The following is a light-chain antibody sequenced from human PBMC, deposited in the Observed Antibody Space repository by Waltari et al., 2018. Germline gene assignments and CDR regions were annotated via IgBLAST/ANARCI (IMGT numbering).Light chain of an antibody. CDR1: LRIANN. Sequence: EKVMTQSPATLSVSPGEVVTLSCRASLRIANNLAWDQYRPGQSPRLLIYDASTRASGIPSRFSGSWSGTEFTLTISGLQSDDCALYYCQQYNDWYSFGQGTKLEI. J-gene: IGKJ2*03. CDR2: DAS. CDR3: QQYNDWYS. V-gene: IGKV3-15*01.